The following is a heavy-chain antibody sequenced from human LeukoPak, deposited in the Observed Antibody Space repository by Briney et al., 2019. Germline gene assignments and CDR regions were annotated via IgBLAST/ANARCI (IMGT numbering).Heavy chain of an antibody. CDR2: IYYSGST. V-gene: IGHV4-34*01. CDR1: GGSFSGYY. Sequence: PSETLSLTCAVYGGSFSGYYWSWIRQPPGKGLEWIGSIYYSGSTYYNPSLKSRVTISVDTSKNQFSLKLSSVTAADTAVYYCARALNYYWFDPWGQGTLVTVSS. J-gene: IGHJ5*02. CDR3: ARALNYYWFDP. D-gene: IGHD1-7*01.